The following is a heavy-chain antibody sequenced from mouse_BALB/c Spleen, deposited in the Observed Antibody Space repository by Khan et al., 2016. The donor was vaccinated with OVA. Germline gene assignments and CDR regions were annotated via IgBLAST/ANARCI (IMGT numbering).Heavy chain of an antibody. Sequence: EVKLQESGPDLVKPGASVKMSCKASGYSFTGYYMNWVKQSHGKSLECIGRVNPNTGNTNYNQKFKGKAILIVDTSSSTAYMELRSLTSEDPAVYYCARGYDFFAYWGQGTLVTVSA. CDR3: ARGYDFFAY. CDR2: VNPNTGNT. V-gene: IGHV1-26*01. CDR1: GYSFTGYY. J-gene: IGHJ3*01. D-gene: IGHD2-14*01.